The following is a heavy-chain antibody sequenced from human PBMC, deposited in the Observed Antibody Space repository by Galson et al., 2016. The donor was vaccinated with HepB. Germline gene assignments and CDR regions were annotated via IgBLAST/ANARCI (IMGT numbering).Heavy chain of an antibody. Sequence: SLRLSCAASGFILRSYSMNWVRRAPGKGLEWVSFISESSDAKYYADSVKGRFTISRDNAKKSLYLEMNGLRDDDTAIYFCARDSGQWLVPEDIQLWGQGTLVIVSS. CDR1: GFILRSYS. V-gene: IGHV3-48*02. CDR2: ISESSDAK. CDR3: ARDSGQWLVPEDIQL. D-gene: IGHD6-19*01. J-gene: IGHJ1*01.